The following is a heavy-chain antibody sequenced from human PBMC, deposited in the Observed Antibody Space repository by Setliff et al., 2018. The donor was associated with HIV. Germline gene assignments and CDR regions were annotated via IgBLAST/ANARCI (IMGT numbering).Heavy chain of an antibody. CDR1: GGSITSSSYY. D-gene: IGHD3-9*01. Sequence: PSETLSLTCTVSGGSITSSSYYWGWIRQPPGKGLEWIGSRSHSGSNYYNPSFKSRVTVSVDTSKNQIFLKLSSMTAADTAVYYCAGHPTGPDAFDIWGQGTKVTVSS. CDR2: RSHSGSN. J-gene: IGHJ3*02. CDR3: AGHPTGPDAFDI. V-gene: IGHV4-39*01.